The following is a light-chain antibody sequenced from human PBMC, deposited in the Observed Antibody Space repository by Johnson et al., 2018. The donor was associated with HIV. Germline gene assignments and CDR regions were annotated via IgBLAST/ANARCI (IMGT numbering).Light chain of an antibody. CDR3: GTWDNLRNTGAV. J-gene: IGLJ1*01. Sequence: QSVLTQPPSVSAAPGQRVTISCSGSSSNIGNNYVSWYQQLPGTAPKLLIYENNKRPSGIPDRFSGSKSGTSATLGITGLQTGDEADYYCGTWDNLRNTGAVFGPGAKVTVL. CDR2: ENN. V-gene: IGLV1-51*02. CDR1: SSNIGNNY.